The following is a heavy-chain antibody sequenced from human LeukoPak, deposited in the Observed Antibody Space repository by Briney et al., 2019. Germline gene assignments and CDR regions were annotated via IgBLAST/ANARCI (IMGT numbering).Heavy chain of an antibody. CDR1: GFTFGSYW. CDR3: ARDRTGSGSYSDH. CDR2: IKEDGSAK. D-gene: IGHD3-10*01. Sequence: GGSLRLSCAASGFTFGSYWMSWVRQAPGKGLERVANIKEDGSAKYSVDSVKGRFTISRDNAKGSLYLQMNSLRAEDTAVYYCARDRTGSGSYSDHWGQGTLITVSS. V-gene: IGHV3-7*01. J-gene: IGHJ4*02.